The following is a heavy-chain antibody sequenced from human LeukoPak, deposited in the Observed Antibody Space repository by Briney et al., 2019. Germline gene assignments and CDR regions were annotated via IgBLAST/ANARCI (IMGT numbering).Heavy chain of an antibody. V-gene: IGHV3-74*01. J-gene: IGHJ3*02. D-gene: IGHD5-12*01. CDR2: INSDGSST. CDR1: GFTFSSYW. CDR3: ARDLRNLIVATKGAFDI. Sequence: PGGSLRLSCAASGFTFSSYWMHWVRQAPGKGLVWVSRINSDGSSTSYADSVKGRFTISRDNAKNTLYLQMNSLRAEDTAVYYCARDLRNLIVATKGAFDIWGQGTMVTVSS.